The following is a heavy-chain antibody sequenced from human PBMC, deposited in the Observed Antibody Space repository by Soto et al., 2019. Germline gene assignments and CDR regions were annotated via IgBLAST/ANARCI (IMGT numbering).Heavy chain of an antibody. CDR2: ISYDGRNK. CDR1: GFTFSSYG. Sequence: QVQLVESGGGVVQPGRSLRLSCAASGFTFSSYGMHWVRQAPGKGLEWVAVISYDGRNKYYADSVKGRFTISIDNSKNVLYLQMNRLEPEDTAVYYCATPPRTAAGRNYYYYSMVVWGKGTTVTVSS. CDR3: ATPPRTAAGRNYYYYSMVV. V-gene: IGHV3-30*03. J-gene: IGHJ6*03. D-gene: IGHD6-13*01.